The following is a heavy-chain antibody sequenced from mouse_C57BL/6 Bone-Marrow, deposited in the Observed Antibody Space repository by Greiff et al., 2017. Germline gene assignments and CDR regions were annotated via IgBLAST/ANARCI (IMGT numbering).Heavy chain of an antibody. CDR2: IYPRSGNT. V-gene: IGHV1-81*01. D-gene: IGHD2-4*01. Sequence: VQLQQSGAELARPGASVKLSCKASGYTFTSYGISWVKQRPGQGLEWIGEIYPRSGNTYYNAKFKGKATLTADKSSSTAYMELRSLTSEDSAVYFCARGIYYDYDAGFAYWGQGTRVTVSA. J-gene: IGHJ3*01. CDR1: GYTFTSYG. CDR3: ARGIYYDYDAGFAY.